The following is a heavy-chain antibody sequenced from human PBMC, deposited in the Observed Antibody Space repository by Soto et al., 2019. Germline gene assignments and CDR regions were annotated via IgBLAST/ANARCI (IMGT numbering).Heavy chain of an antibody. CDR1: GGTFSSYA. V-gene: IGHV1-69*13. Sequence: SVKVSCKASGGTFSSYAISWVRQAPGQGLEWMGGIIPIFGTANYAQKFQGRVTINADESTSTAYMELSSLRSEDTAVYYCARDLMVKGNLDYWGQGTLVTVSS. CDR2: IIPIFGTA. CDR3: ARDLMVKGNLDY. J-gene: IGHJ4*02. D-gene: IGHD5-18*01.